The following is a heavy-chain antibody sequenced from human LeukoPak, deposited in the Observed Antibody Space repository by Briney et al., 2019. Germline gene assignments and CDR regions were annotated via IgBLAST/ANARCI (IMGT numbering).Heavy chain of an antibody. J-gene: IGHJ3*02. CDR2: INPSGGST. CDR3: ARDLEGGVVVPDAFDI. D-gene: IGHD2-2*01. V-gene: IGHV1-46*01. Sequence: ASVKVSCKASGYTFTSYYMHWVRQAPGQGLEWMGIINPSGGSTSYAQKFQGRVTMTRDTSTSTVYMELSSLRSEDTAVYYCARDLEGGVVVPDAFDIWGQGTMVTVSS. CDR1: GYTFTSYY.